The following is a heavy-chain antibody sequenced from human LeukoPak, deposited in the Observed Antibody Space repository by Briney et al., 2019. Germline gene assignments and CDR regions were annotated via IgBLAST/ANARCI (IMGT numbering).Heavy chain of an antibody. CDR1: NYSINTGFY. CDR2: VCHSGST. CDR3: ARDHRTMVRAY. Sequence: SETLSLTCLVSNYSINTGFYWGWIRQSPGKGLEWIGSVCHSGSTYSNPSLTSRVTLSIDASKNEFYLRLTSVTAADTAVYYCARDHRTMVRAYWGQGTLVTVSS. D-gene: IGHD3-10*01. J-gene: IGHJ4*02. V-gene: IGHV4-38-2*02.